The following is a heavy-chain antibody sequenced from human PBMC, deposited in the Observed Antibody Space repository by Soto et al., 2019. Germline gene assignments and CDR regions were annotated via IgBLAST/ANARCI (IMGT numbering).Heavy chain of an antibody. D-gene: IGHD3-22*01. CDR1: GFTFTSSA. Sequence: SVKVSCKASGFTFTSSAVQWVRQARGQRLEWIGWIVVGSGNTNYAQKFQERVTITRDMSTSTAYMGLSSLRSEDTAVYYCAAAGYYDSSGYYYEADYYYGMDVWGQGTTVTVSS. J-gene: IGHJ6*02. CDR3: AAAGYYDSSGYYYEADYYYGMDV. V-gene: IGHV1-58*01. CDR2: IVVGSGNT.